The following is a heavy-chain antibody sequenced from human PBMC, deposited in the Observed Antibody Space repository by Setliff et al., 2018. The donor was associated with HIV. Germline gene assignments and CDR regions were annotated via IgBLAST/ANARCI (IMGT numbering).Heavy chain of an antibody. D-gene: IGHD3-22*01. Sequence: SVKVSCKASGGTFSSYAISWVRQAPGQGLEWMGGIIPILGIANYAQKFQGRVTVTTDESTSTAYMELSSLRSEDTAVYYCARGVNYYDSSGYAPDAFDIWGQGTMVTVSS. V-gene: IGHV1-69*10. CDR2: IIPILGIA. J-gene: IGHJ3*02. CDR3: ARGVNYYDSSGYAPDAFDI. CDR1: GGTFSSYA.